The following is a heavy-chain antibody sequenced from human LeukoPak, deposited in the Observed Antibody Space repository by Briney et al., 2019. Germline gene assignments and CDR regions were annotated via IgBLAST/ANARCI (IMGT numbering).Heavy chain of an antibody. J-gene: IGHJ4*02. CDR1: GGSFSGYY. Sequence: SETLCLTCAVYGGSFSGYYWSWIRQPPGKALEWIGEINHSGSTNYNPSLKSRVTISVDTSKNQFSLKLSSVTAADTAVYYCARSGAIDLDYWGQGTLVPVSS. CDR3: ARSGAIDLDY. V-gene: IGHV4-34*01. CDR2: INHSGST. D-gene: IGHD3-10*01.